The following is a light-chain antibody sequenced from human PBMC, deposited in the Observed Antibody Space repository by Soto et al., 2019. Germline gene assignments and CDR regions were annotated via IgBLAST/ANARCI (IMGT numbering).Light chain of an antibody. J-gene: IGLJ3*02. CDR3: AAWDDSLSGLWV. CDR2: RNN. CDR1: SSNIGSNY. Sequence: VLTQPPSASGTPGQRVTISCSGSSSNIGSNYVYWYQQLPGTAPKLLIYRNNQRPSGVPDRFSGSKSGTSASLAISGLRSEDEADYYCAAWDDSLSGLWVFGGGTKLTVL. V-gene: IGLV1-47*01.